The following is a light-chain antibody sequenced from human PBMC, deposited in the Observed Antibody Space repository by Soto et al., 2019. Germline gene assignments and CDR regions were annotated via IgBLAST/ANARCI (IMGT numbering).Light chain of an antibody. CDR1: NSDVGYYKY. J-gene: IGLJ1*01. Sequence: QSVMTQPACVSGSPGQTSTISCTGTNSDVGYYKYVSWYQQHPGKAPKLMIYEVSNRPSGVSNRFSGSKSGNTASLTTSGLQAEDEADYYCTSYTSSSTYVFGSGTKVTV. CDR3: TSYTSSSTYV. CDR2: EVS. V-gene: IGLV2-14*01.